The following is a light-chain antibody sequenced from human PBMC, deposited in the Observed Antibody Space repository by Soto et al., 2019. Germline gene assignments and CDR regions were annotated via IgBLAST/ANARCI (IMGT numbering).Light chain of an antibody. Sequence: QSVLTQPPSVSAAPGQRVTIFCFGSGSNIGNNFVSWYQQFPGTSPKLLIYDNNKRPSGIPGRFSGSKSGTSATLDITGLQTGDEADYYCGTWDNSLDAYVFGAGTKVTVL. CDR3: GTWDNSLDAYV. V-gene: IGLV1-51*01. CDR1: GSNIGNNF. J-gene: IGLJ1*01. CDR2: DNN.